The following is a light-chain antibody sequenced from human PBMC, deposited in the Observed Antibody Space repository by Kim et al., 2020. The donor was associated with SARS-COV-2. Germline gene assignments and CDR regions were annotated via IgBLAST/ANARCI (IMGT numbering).Light chain of an antibody. CDR1: QDVSSY. CDR2: AAS. J-gene: IGKJ2*01. V-gene: IGKV1-8*01. CDR3: QEYYSYSYT. Sequence: AIRITQSPSSLSASIGDRVTITCRASQDVSSYLAWYQQKPGKAPELLIYAASTLQSGVPSRFSGSGSGTDFTLTITCLQSQDFATYYCQEYYSYSYTCGQGTKLEI.